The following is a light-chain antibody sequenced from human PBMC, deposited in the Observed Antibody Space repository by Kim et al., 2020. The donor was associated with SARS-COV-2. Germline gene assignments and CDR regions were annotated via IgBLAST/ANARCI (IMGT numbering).Light chain of an antibody. Sequence: GKTVTISCTRSSGSIASNYVQWYQQRPGSAPTTVIYEDNQRPAGVPDRFSGSIDSSSNSASLTISGLKTEDEADYYCQSYDSSIPVVFGGGTQLTVL. J-gene: IGLJ2*01. CDR2: EDN. CDR3: QSYDSSIPVV. V-gene: IGLV6-57*03. CDR1: SGSIASNY.